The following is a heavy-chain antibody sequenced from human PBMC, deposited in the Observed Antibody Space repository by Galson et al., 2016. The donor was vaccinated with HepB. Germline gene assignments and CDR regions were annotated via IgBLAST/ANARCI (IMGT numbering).Heavy chain of an antibody. CDR2: ISYDGNNQ. J-gene: IGHJ4*02. D-gene: IGHD5-24*01. CDR3: AKLLSRLGDGYKSNSDY. CDR1: GNAFSNNG. Sequence: SLRLSCAASGNAFSNNGMHWVRQAPGKGLEWVAVISYDGNNQYYRDSVKGRFTISRDNSKNTLFLQMNSLRPEDTAVYYCAKLLSRLGDGYKSNSDYWAREPWSPSPQ. V-gene: IGHV3-30*18.